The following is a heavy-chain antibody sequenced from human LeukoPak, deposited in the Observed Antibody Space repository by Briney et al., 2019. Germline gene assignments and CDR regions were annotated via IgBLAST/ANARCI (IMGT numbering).Heavy chain of an antibody. D-gene: IGHD3-10*01. CDR1: VGTLSSYA. Sequence: GSSLKVSCKASVGTLSSYAISWVRQAPGQGLECMGGIIPIFGTANYAQKFQGRVTITADESTSTAYMELSSLRSEDTAVYYCARSEVRGPHMDNWFDPWGQGTLVTVSS. J-gene: IGHJ5*02. V-gene: IGHV1-69*01. CDR2: IIPIFGTA. CDR3: ARSEVRGPHMDNWFDP.